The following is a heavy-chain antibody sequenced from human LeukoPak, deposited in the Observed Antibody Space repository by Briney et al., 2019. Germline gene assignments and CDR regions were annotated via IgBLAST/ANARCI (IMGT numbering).Heavy chain of an antibody. J-gene: IGHJ4*02. CDR3: AADGLEPGFGSVSGSFDY. CDR1: GGTFSSYA. D-gene: IGHD1-1*01. V-gene: IGHV1-69*04. Sequence: SVKVSCKASGGTFSSYAISWVRQAPGQGLEWMGMIIPIFGIANYAQKFQGRVTITADKSTSTAYMELSSLRSEDTAVYYCAADGLEPGFGSVSGSFDYWGQGTLVTVSS. CDR2: IIPIFGIA.